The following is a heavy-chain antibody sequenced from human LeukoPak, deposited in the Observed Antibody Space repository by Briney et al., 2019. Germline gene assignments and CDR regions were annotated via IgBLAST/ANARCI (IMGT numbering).Heavy chain of an antibody. J-gene: IGHJ4*02. Sequence: GGSQSLSCTPSGFTFCSYWMHWLRQAPGKVLVWVSRITTDGSTTQYADSEKALLDIPRDNAKNTLYLQMNSLRAEDTAVYYCAKDFEAAVVGATDYWGQGALVTVSS. CDR3: AKDFEAAVVGATDY. CDR2: ITTDGSTT. D-gene: IGHD1-26*01. V-gene: IGHV3-74*01. CDR1: GFTFCSYW.